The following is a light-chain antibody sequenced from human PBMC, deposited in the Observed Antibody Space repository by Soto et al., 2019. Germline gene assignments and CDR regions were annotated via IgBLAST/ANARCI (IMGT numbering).Light chain of an antibody. Sequence: SYELTQPPSVSVAPGQTARLTCGGNNIGIISVHWYQQKAGPAPVLVVYDDTDRPSGIPERFSGSKSGNTATLTISRVEAGDEADYHCQVWDSGSDHVVFGGGTKLTVL. CDR3: QVWDSGSDHVV. CDR1: NIGIIS. J-gene: IGLJ2*01. V-gene: IGLV3-21*02. CDR2: DDT.